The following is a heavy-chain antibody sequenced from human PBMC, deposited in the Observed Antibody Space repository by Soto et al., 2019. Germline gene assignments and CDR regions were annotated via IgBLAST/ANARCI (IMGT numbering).Heavy chain of an antibody. CDR3: ARDRGGLFHGMDV. D-gene: IGHD3-10*01. CDR1: GGSISSYY. Sequence: SETLSLTCTVSGGSISSYYWSWIRQPPGKGLEWIGYIYYSGSTNYNPSLKSRVTISVDTSKNQFSLKLSSVTAADTAVYYCARDRGGLFHGMDVWGQGTTVTLS. J-gene: IGHJ6*02. CDR2: IYYSGST. V-gene: IGHV4-59*01.